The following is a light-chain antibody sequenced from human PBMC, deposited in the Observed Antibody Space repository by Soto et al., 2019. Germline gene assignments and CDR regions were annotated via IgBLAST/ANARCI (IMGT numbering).Light chain of an antibody. V-gene: IGKV1-5*01. CDR1: QSVSGW. CDR2: DAS. J-gene: IGKJ1*01. Sequence: DIQMNQSYSTLSASVGYTVTVTCRASQSVSGWLAWYQQKPGEAPKLLIYDASALPRGVPSRFSGSGSGTKFTLTIASLQPDDFATYYCQQYETFSGTFGPGTEVDIK. CDR3: QQYETFSGT.